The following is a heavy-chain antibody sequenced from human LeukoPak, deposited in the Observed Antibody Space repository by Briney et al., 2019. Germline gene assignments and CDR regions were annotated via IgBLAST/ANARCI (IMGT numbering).Heavy chain of an antibody. D-gene: IGHD2-15*01. CDR2: IDPSDSYT. Sequence: GESLKISCKGPGYSFTSYWISWVRQMPGKGLEWMGRIDPSDSYTNYSPSFQGHVTISADKSISTAYLQWSSLKASDTAMYYCARHESFCSGGSCYSVLFDYWGQGTLVTVSS. CDR3: ARHESFCSGGSCYSVLFDY. J-gene: IGHJ4*02. V-gene: IGHV5-10-1*01. CDR1: GYSFTSYW.